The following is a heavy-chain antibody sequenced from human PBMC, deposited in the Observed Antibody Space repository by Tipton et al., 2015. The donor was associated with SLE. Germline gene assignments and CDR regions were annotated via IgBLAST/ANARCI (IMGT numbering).Heavy chain of an antibody. V-gene: IGHV4-59*11. D-gene: IGHD5-18*01. J-gene: IGHJ4*02. Sequence: GLVKPSETLSVTCTVSGDSTGSHYWNWIRQSPGKGLEWLGYIDYSGSTGYDSSLKSRATISVDTSKNQFSLSLRSVTTADTAVYYCAREYSSFEYWVQGTLVTVSS. CDR2: IDYSGST. CDR3: AREYSSFEY. CDR1: GDSTGSHY.